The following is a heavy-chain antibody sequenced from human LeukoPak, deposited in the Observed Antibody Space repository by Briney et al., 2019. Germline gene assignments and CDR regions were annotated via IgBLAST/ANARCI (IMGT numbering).Heavy chain of an antibody. CDR1: GFTFSSYG. CDR2: ISYDGSNK. D-gene: IGHD5-18*01. V-gene: IGHV3-30*18. Sequence: GGSLRLSCAASGFTFSSYGMHWVRQAPGKGLEWVAVISYDGSNKYYADSVKGRFTISRDNSKNTLYLQMNNLRAEDTAVYYCAKELGYSYGWPFDYWGQGTLVTVSS. J-gene: IGHJ4*02. CDR3: AKELGYSYGWPFDY.